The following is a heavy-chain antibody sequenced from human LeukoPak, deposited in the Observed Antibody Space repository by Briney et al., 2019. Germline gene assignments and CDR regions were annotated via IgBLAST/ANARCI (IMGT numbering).Heavy chain of an antibody. V-gene: IGHV3-23*01. CDR1: GFTFSSYA. D-gene: IGHD1-26*01. J-gene: IGHJ4*02. CDR2: LSGSGGST. CDR3: ANLVGATIQRAYYFDY. Sequence: PGGSLRLSCAASGFTFSSYAMSWVRQAPGKGLEWVSALSGSGGSTYYADSVKGRFTISRDNSKNTLYLQMNSLRAEDTAVYYCANLVGATIQRAYYFDYWGQGTLVTVSS.